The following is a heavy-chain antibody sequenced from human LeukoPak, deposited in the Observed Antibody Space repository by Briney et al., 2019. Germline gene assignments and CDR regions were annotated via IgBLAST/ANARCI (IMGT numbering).Heavy chain of an antibody. J-gene: IGHJ5*02. CDR2: ISYDGSNK. V-gene: IGHV3-30*18. Sequence: PGRSLRLSRAASGFTFSSYGMHWVRQAPGKGLKWVAVISYDGSNKYYADSVKGRFTISRDNSKNTLYLQMNSLRAEDTAVYYCAKPGIAAAGTKGVWFDPWGQGTLVTVSS. D-gene: IGHD6-13*01. CDR1: GFTFSSYG. CDR3: AKPGIAAAGTKGVWFDP.